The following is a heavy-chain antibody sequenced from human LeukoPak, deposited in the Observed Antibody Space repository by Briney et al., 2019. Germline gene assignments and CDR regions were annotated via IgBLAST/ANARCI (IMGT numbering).Heavy chain of an antibody. CDR2: ISGSGGST. CDR3: AKDHDFWSGYSNYFDY. J-gene: IGHJ4*02. CDR1: GFTSTIYA. Sequence: GGSLRLSCAPSGFTSTIYATSWVRPVPGRGLEWVSAISGSGGSTYYADSVKGRFTISRDNSKNTLYLQMNSLRAEDTAVYYCAKDHDFWSGYSNYFDYWGQGTLGTVSS. D-gene: IGHD3-3*01. V-gene: IGHV3-23*01.